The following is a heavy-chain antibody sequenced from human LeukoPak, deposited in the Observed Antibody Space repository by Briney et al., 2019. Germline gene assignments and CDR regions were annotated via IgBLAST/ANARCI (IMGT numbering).Heavy chain of an antibody. V-gene: IGHV3-7*05. J-gene: IGHJ4*02. CDR1: GFTFSNYW. CDR2: IKQYGSEK. D-gene: IGHD5-24*01. Sequence: GGSLRLSCAASGFTFSNYWMIWVRQAPGKGLEWVGNIKQYGSEKRYADSVRGRFTISRDNAQTSLYLQMNSLRAEDTAVYYCARASDPWLQLNWGQGTLVTVSS. CDR3: ARASDPWLQLN.